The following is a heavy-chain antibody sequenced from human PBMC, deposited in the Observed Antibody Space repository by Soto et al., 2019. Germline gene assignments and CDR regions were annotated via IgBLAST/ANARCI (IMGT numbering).Heavy chain of an antibody. CDR1: GGSFSGYY. Sequence: LSLTCAVYGGSFSGYYWSWIRQPPGKGLEWIGEINHSGSTNYNPSLKSRVTISVDTSKNQFSLKLSSVTAADTAVYYCARDNLGGMDVWGQGTTVTVSS. J-gene: IGHJ6*02. V-gene: IGHV4-34*01. D-gene: IGHD1-1*01. CDR3: ARDNLGGMDV. CDR2: INHSGST.